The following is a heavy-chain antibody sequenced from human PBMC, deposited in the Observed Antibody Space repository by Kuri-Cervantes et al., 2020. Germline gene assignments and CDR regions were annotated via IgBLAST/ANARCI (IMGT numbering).Heavy chain of an antibody. D-gene: IGHD3-16*01. V-gene: IGHV4-59*01. CDR2: IYNSGST. J-gene: IGHJ4*02. CDR3: ARGGGGVDY. CDR1: GGSIISYY. Sequence: GSLRLSCTVSGGSIISYYWSWIRQPPGKGLEWIGYIYNSGSTNYNPSLKSRVTISVDTSKNQFSLKLSSVTAADTAGYYCARGGGGVDYWGQGTLVTVSS.